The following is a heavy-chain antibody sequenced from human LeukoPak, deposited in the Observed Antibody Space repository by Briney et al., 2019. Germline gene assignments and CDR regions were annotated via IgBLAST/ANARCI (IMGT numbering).Heavy chain of an antibody. D-gene: IGHD3-10*01. V-gene: IGHV3-9*01. CDR2: ISWNSGSI. CDR3: AKDSMVRGVPVYFDY. CDR1: GFTFDDYA. J-gene: IGHJ4*02. Sequence: GGSLRLSCAASGFTFDDYAMHWVRQAPGKGLEWVSGISWNSGSIGYADSVKGRFTISRDNAKNSLYLHMNSLRAEDTALYYCAKDSMVRGVPVYFDYWGQGTLVTVSS.